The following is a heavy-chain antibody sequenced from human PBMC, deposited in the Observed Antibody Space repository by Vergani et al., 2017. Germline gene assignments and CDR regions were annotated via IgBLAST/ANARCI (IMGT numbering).Heavy chain of an antibody. J-gene: IGHJ5*02. V-gene: IGHV3-7*01. CDR3: ARDELAWFDP. Sequence: EVQLVESGGGLVQPGGSLRLSCAASGFTVSSYWMSWVRQAPGKGLEWVANIKQDGSEKYYVDSVKGRFTISRDNAKNSLYLQMNSLRAEDTAVYYCARDELAWFDPWGQGTLVTVSS. D-gene: IGHD1-7*01. CDR2: IKQDGSEK. CDR1: GFTVSSYW.